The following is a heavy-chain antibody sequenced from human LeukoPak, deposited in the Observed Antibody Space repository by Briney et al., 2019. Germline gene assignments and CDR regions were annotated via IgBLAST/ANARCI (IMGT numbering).Heavy chain of an antibody. V-gene: IGHV5-51*01. CDR2: IYPGDSDT. J-gene: IGHJ6*02. CDR1: GYSFTSYW. D-gene: IGHD3-3*01. CDR3: ARTGDFWSGSYYGMDV. Sequence: GESLKISCKGSGYSFTSYWIGWVRQMPGKGLEWMGIIYPGDSDTRYSPSFQGQVTISADKSISTAYLQWSSLKASDTAMYYCARTGDFWSGSYYGMDVWGQGTTVTVSS.